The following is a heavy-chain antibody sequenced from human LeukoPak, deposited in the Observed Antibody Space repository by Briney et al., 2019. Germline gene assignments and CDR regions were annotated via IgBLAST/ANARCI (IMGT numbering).Heavy chain of an antibody. CDR2: ISGDGDNI. D-gene: IGHD3-22*01. CDR3: AKDYDRTGYYFDY. J-gene: IGHJ4*02. Sequence: GGSLRLSCAASGFNFDDYAMHWVRQAPGKGLEWVSLISGDGDNIYYADSVKGRFTISRDNGENSLYLQMNSLGTEDTAIYYCAKDYDRTGYYFDYWGQGTLVTVSS. CDR1: GFNFDDYA. V-gene: IGHV3-43*02.